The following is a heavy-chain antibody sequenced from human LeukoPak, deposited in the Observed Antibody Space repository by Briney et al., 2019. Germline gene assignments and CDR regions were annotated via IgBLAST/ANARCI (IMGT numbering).Heavy chain of an antibody. CDR3: VTLGYGSGSYDR. J-gene: IGHJ5*02. CDR1: GFTFAGYA. CDR2: IKRKDDGGTT. V-gene: IGHV3-15*01. Sequence: GGSLRLSCAASGFTFAGYAMTWVRQAPGKGLEWVGHIKRKDDGGTTDHAAPVKGRFTISRDDSTNTLYLQMNSLKSEDTAVYYCVTLGYGSGSYDRWGQGSLVTVSS. D-gene: IGHD3-10*01.